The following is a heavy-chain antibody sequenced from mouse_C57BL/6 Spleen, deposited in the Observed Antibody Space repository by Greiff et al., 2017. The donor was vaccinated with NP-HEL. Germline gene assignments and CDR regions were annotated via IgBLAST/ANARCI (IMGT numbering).Heavy chain of an antibody. V-gene: IGHV1-55*01. CDR1: GYTFTSYW. Sequence: VQLQQPGAELVKPGASVKMSCKASGYTFTSYWITWVKQRPGQGLEWIGDIYPGSGSTNYNEKFKGKATLTVDTSSSTAYMQLSSLTSEDSAVYYCAKEGRSKGYYFDYWGQGTTLTVSS. D-gene: IGHD1-1*01. J-gene: IGHJ2*01. CDR3: AKEGRSKGYYFDY. CDR2: IYPGSGST.